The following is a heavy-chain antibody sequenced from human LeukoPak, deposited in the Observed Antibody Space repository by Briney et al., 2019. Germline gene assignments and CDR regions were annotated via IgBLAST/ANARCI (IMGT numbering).Heavy chain of an antibody. D-gene: IGHD2-15*01. V-gene: IGHV4-39*01. Sequence: SETLSLTCTVSDGSISSSSYYWGWIRQPPGKGLEWIGSIYYSGSTYYNPSLKSRVTISVDTSKNQFSLKLSSVTAADTAVYYCARVVAATAGFDYWGQGTLVTVSS. CDR2: IYYSGST. CDR1: DGSISSSSYY. J-gene: IGHJ4*02. CDR3: ARVVAATAGFDY.